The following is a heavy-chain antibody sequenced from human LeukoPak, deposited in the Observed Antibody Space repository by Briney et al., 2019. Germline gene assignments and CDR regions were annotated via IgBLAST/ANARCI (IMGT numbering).Heavy chain of an antibody. V-gene: IGHV3-23*01. D-gene: IGHD6-19*01. CDR1: GFTFSSYA. Sequence: PGGSLRLSCAASGFTFSSYAMSWVRQAPGKGLEWVSAISGSGGSTYYADSVKGRFTISRDNSKNTLYLQMNSLRAEDTAVYYCAKDLSPSGSGWCNNWFDPWGQGTLVTVSS. CDR2: ISGSGGST. CDR3: AKDLSPSGSGWCNNWFDP. J-gene: IGHJ5*02.